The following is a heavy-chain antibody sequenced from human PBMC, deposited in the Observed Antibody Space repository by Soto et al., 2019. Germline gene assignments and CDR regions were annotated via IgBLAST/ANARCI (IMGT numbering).Heavy chain of an antibody. CDR1: GFTFNNYW. V-gene: IGHV3-74*02. Sequence: EVQLVESGGGLVQPGGSLRLSCTASGFTFNNYWMHWVRQAPGKGLVWVSRIYSDVAHTNYADSVKGRFTITTDNAKNKMFIQMRSLGAGSTAVYYCARAPPYPVTKYDAFDLWGQATMVTVSS. CDR2: IYSDVAHT. J-gene: IGHJ3*01. D-gene: IGHD4-4*01. CDR3: ARAPPYPVTKYDAFDL.